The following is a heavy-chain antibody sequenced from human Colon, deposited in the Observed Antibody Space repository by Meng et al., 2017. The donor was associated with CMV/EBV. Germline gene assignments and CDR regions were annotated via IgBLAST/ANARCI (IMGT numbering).Heavy chain of an antibody. V-gene: IGHV3-66*02. CDR2: IYDDEKT. D-gene: IGHD1-26*01. J-gene: IGHJ3*01. CDR1: GFTVVSNY. Sequence: GESLKISCAASGFTVVSNYMSWVRQAPGKGLEWVALIYDDEKTYYADSVRGRFVISRDIYKHTLFLQMNTLRSEDTARYYCARGGSYSLGDEAFDFWGQGTMVTVSS. CDR3: ARGGSYSLGDEAFDF.